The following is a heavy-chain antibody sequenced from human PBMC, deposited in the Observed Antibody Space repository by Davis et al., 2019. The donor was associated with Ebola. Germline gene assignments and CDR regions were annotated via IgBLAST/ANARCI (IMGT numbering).Heavy chain of an antibody. CDR1: GYTFSSYD. J-gene: IGHJ5*02. D-gene: IGHD6-6*01. V-gene: IGHV1-8*01. CDR3: TRGIARRQLGSWFDP. Sequence: ASVKVSCKASGYTFSSYDINWVRQATGQGLEWMGWMNPSSGNTGHAQKFQGRVTMTRDTSITTAYMELSSLSFDDTAVYFCTRGIARRQLGSWFDPWGQGTPVTVSS. CDR2: MNPSSGNT.